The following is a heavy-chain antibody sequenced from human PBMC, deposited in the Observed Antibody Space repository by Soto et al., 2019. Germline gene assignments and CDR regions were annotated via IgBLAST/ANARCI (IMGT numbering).Heavy chain of an antibody. V-gene: IGHV1-69*01. J-gene: IGHJ6*02. Sequence: QVQLVQSGAEVKKPGSSVKVSCKASGGTFSSYAISWVRQAPGQGLEWMGGIIPIFGTANYAQKFQGRVTITADESTSTAYMALSSLRSEDTAVYYCARDESVVTGTTGGGMDVWGQGNTVTVSS. D-gene: IGHD1-7*01. CDR2: IIPIFGTA. CDR3: ARDESVVTGTTGGGMDV. CDR1: GGTFSSYA.